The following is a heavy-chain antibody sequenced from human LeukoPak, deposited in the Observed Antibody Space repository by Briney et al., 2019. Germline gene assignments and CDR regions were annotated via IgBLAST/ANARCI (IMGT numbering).Heavy chain of an antibody. V-gene: IGHV4-61*01. J-gene: IGHJ3*02. CDR3: ARSYYYGSGSYSFDI. CDR1: GGSVSSGSYY. CDR2: IYYSGST. Sequence: PSETLSLTCTVSGGSVSSGSYYWSWIRQPPGKGLEWIGYIYYSGSTNYNPSLKSRVTISVDTSKNQFSLKLSSVTAADTAVYCCARSYYYGSGSYSFDIWGQGTMVTVSS. D-gene: IGHD3-10*01.